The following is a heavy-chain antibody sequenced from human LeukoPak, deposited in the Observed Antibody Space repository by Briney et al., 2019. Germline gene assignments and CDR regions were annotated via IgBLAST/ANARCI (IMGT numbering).Heavy chain of an antibody. Sequence: GASVTVSCKASGYIFTSHGLSWVRQPPAQGLEWMGWINIYKGNTNYAQKFQGRVTMTTDRSTSTAYMERRSLRSDDTAVYYCARNSSGWYGYFDLWGRGTLVTVSS. J-gene: IGHJ2*01. V-gene: IGHV1-18*01. CDR1: GYIFTSHG. CDR2: INIYKGNT. CDR3: ARNSSGWYGYFDL. D-gene: IGHD6-25*01.